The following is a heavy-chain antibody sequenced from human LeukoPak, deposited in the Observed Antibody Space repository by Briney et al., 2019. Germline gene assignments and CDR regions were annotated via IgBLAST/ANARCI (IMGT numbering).Heavy chain of an antibody. Sequence: GSLRLSCVVSGIRLSNYAMTWVRQAPGKGLEWVSYISERGGSTTYADSVKGRFTISRDTSLNTLYLQMNNLRAEDTAVYFCAKRGVVIRGILVIGYHQEAYHYDFWGQGVLVTVSS. CDR2: ISERGGST. V-gene: IGHV3-23*01. D-gene: IGHD3-10*01. J-gene: IGHJ4*02. CDR1: GIRLSNYA. CDR3: AKRGVVIRGILVIGYHQEAYHYDF.